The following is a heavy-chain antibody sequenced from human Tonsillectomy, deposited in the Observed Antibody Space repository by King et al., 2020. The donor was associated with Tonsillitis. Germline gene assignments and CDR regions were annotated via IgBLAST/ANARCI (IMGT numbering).Heavy chain of an antibody. CDR3: ARGTYASSGYYLGSLDY. Sequence: VQLVESGGGVVQPGRSLRLSCAASGFTFSSYGMHWVRQAPGKGLEWVAVIWYDGSNKYYADSVKGRFTISRDNSKNTLYLQMNSLRAEDTAVYYCARGTYASSGYYLGSLDYWGQGTLVTVSS. CDR2: IWYDGSNK. V-gene: IGHV3-33*01. CDR1: GFTFSSYG. J-gene: IGHJ4*02. D-gene: IGHD3-22*01.